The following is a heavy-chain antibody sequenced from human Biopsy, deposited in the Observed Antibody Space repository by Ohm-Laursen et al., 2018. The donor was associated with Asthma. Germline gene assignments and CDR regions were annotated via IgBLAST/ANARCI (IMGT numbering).Heavy chain of an antibody. CDR1: GYTFTSYY. V-gene: IGHV1-46*01. CDR3: ARARETTNYGDSDFDI. D-gene: IGHD2-8*01. J-gene: IGHJ4*02. CDR2: INPSGAGT. Sequence: GSSVKVSCKASGYTFTSYYMHWVRQAPGQGLEWMGIINPSGAGTRYAEKFRGRLIVTRDASTRTAFMDLRSLRSDDTAIYFCARARETTNYGDSDFDIWGQGTLITVSS.